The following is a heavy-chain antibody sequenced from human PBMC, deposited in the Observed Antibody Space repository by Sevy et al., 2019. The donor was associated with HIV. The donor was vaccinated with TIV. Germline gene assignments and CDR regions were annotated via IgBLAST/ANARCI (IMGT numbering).Heavy chain of an antibody. CDR3: ARDNYYYDSSGYYFHDAFDI. D-gene: IGHD3-22*01. J-gene: IGHJ3*02. V-gene: IGHV4-30-4*01. CDR1: GGSISSGDYY. CDR2: IYYSGST. Sequence: SETLSLTCTVSGGSISSGDYYWSWIRQPPGKGLEWIGYIYYSGSTYYNPSLKSRVTISVDTSKNQFSLKLSSVTAADTAVYYCARDNYYYDSSGYYFHDAFDIWGQGTMVTVSS.